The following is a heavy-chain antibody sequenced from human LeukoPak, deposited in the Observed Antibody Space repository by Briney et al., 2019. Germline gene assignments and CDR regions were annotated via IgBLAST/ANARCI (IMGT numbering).Heavy chain of an antibody. J-gene: IGHJ4*02. CDR2: IKEDGSEK. Sequence: GGSLRLSCAASGFTFSSYWMSWVRQAPGKGLEWVANIKEDGSEKYYVDSVRGRFTLSRDNAKNSLYLQMNSLRAEDTAVYYCARRFIAASFFDHWGQGTLVAVSS. D-gene: IGHD6-13*01. V-gene: IGHV3-7*01. CDR1: GFTFSSYW. CDR3: ARRFIAASFFDH.